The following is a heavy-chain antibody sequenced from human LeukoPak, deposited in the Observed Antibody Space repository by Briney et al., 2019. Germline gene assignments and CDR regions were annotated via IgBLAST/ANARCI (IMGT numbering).Heavy chain of an antibody. CDR2: INDNSNNI. V-gene: IGHV3-21*01. J-gene: IGHJ3*02. D-gene: IGHD5-12*01. CDR1: GFIFSSYS. CDR3: VRDYIWAFDI. Sequence: KPGGSLRLSCAASGFIFSSYSMNWVRQAPGKGREGVSCINDNSNNIPYADSVKGRFTISRDNAKNSVYLQMNSLRVEDTAVYYCVRDYIWAFDIWGQGTMVTVSS.